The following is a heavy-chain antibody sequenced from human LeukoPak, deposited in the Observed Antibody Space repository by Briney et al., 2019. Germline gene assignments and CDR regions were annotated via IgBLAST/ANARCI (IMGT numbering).Heavy chain of an antibody. J-gene: IGHJ4*02. Sequence: PGGSLTLSCAASGFIFSTYGMHWVRQAPGKGLEWVAVIWYDGSNKYYIDSVRGRFTISRDNSRNTLYLQMNSLRAEDTAVYYCARGFDSGYDFGYWGQGTLVTVSS. CDR3: ARGFDSGYDFGY. D-gene: IGHD5-12*01. V-gene: IGHV3-33*01. CDR2: IWYDGSNK. CDR1: GFIFSTYG.